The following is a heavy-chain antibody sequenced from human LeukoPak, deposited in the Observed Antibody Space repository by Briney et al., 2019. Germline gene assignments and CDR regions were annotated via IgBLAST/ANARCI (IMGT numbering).Heavy chain of an antibody. Sequence: GGSLRLSCAASGFTFNSYGMHWVRQAPGKGLEWVAVIWYDGSNKSYADSVKGRFAISRDNSKNKVYLQMNSLRAEDTAVYYCAKRARDYDSSGYYLDAFDIWGQGTMVTVSS. V-gene: IGHV3-33*06. CDR3: AKRARDYDSSGYYLDAFDI. J-gene: IGHJ3*02. CDR2: IWYDGSNK. D-gene: IGHD3-22*01. CDR1: GFTFNSYG.